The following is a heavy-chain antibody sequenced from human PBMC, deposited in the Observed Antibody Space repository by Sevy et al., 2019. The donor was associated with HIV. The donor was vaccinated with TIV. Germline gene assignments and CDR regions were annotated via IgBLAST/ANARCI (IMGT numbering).Heavy chain of an antibody. V-gene: IGHV3-21*01. Sequence: GGSLRLSCAASGFTFSDYNMNWVRQAPGKGLEWVSSITDSSSYINHAYSVKGRFTISRDNAKKSLYLQMNSLRAEDTAIYYCARDRRTLNYYGSSGYNYYFDYWGQGTLVTVSS. CDR3: ARDRRTLNYYGSSGYNYYFDY. CDR1: GFTFSDYN. J-gene: IGHJ4*02. CDR2: ITDSSSYI. D-gene: IGHD3-22*01.